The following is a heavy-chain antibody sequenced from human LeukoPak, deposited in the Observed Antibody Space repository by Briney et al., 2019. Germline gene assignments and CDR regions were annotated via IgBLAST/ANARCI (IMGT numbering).Heavy chain of an antibody. CDR1: GFTFTRSP. J-gene: IGHJ4*02. CDR2: VGVGGDT. V-gene: IGHV3-23*01. CDR3: AKGGFVTTIDY. D-gene: IGHD4-17*01. Sequence: GGSLRLSCAASGFTFTRSPMSGVRQAPGEGVEGVSSVGVGGDTYYADSVKGRFTISRDNYKDTLYLQINSLRADDTALYYCAKGGFVTTIDYWGQGTLVTVSS.